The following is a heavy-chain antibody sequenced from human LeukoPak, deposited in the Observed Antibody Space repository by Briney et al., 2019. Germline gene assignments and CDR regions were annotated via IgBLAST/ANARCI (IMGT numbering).Heavy chain of an antibody. J-gene: IGHJ5*02. D-gene: IGHD2-2*01. CDR3: ARDDCSSISCYHNWFDP. V-gene: IGHV3-7*01. CDR1: GFTFSSYW. Sequence: HPGGSLRLSCAASGFTFSSYWISWVRQAPGKGLEWEANIKQDGSEKYYVDSVKGRFTISRDNAKNSLYLQMNSLRAEDTAVYYCARDDCSSISCYHNWFDPWGQGTLVTVSS. CDR2: IKQDGSEK.